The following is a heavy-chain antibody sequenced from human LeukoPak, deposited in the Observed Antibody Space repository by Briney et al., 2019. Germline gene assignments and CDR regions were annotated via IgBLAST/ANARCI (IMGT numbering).Heavy chain of an antibody. V-gene: IGHV3-74*01. D-gene: IGHD6-13*01. CDR3: AAAPLY. CDR1: GFTFTRYW. Sequence: GGSLRLSCAASGFTFTRYWMYWVRQAPGKGLVWVSGIKNDGRITNYADSVKGRFTISRDNAKNMLYLQMNSLRAEDTAVYYCAAAPLYWGQGTLVIVSS. CDR2: IKNDGRIT. J-gene: IGHJ4*02.